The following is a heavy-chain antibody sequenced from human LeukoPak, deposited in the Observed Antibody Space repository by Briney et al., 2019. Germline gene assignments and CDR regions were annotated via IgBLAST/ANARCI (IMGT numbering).Heavy chain of an antibody. J-gene: IGHJ4*02. CDR3: ARRGDRGDLDY. D-gene: IGHD2-21*02. CDR1: GGSISSSSYY. Sequence: PSETLSLTCTVSGGSISSSSYYWGWIRQPPGKGLEWIGSIYYSGSTYYNPSLKSRVTISVDTSKNQFSLKLSSVTAADTAVYYCARRGDRGDLDYWGQGTLVTVSS. CDR2: IYYSGST. V-gene: IGHV4-39*07.